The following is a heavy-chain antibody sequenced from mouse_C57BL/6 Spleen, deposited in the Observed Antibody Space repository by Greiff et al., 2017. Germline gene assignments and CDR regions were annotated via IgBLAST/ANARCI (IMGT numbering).Heavy chain of an antibody. CDR3: ARREGQLRPPDFFAY. CDR2: INPSTGGT. D-gene: IGHD3-2*02. V-gene: IGHV1-42*01. J-gene: IGHJ3*01. CDR1: GYSFTGYY. Sequence: EVTLQQSGPELVKPGASVKISCKASGYSFTGYYMNWVKQSPEKSLEWIGEINPSTGGTTYNQKFKAKATLTVDKSSSTAYMQLKSLTSEDSAVYYCARREGQLRPPDFFAYWGQGTLVTVSA.